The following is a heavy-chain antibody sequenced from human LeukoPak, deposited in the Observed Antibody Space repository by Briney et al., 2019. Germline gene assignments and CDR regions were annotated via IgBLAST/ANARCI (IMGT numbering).Heavy chain of an antibody. CDR3: ARGGSYYEY. CDR2: LYSGGST. D-gene: IGHD1-26*01. J-gene: IGHJ4*02. CDR1: GFTFSSYA. V-gene: IGHV3-66*02. Sequence: PGGSLRLSCAASGFTFSSYAMSWVRQAPGKGLEWVSVLYSGGSTYYADSVKGRFTISRDNSKNTLNLQMNSLRAEDTAVYYCARGGSYYEYWGQGTLVTVSS.